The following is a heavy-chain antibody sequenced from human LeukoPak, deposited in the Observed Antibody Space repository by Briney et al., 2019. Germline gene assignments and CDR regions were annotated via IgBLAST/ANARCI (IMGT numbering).Heavy chain of an antibody. D-gene: IGHD6-19*01. V-gene: IGHV1-2*02. CDR3: ARSSFPSSIAVSGGWFDP. Sequence: ASVKVSCKASGYTFTGYYMHWVRQAPGQGLEWMGWINPNSGGTNYAQKFQGRVTMTRDTSISTAYMELSRLRSEDTAVYYCARSSFPSSIAVSGGWFDPWGQGTLVTVSS. CDR2: INPNSGGT. CDR1: GYTFTGYY. J-gene: IGHJ5*02.